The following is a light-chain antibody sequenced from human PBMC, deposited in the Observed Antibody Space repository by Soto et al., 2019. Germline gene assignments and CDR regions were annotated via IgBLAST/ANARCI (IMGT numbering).Light chain of an antibody. CDR3: QQYSSNPQT. CDR1: QSLLDSSNNKNS. V-gene: IGKV4-1*01. J-gene: IGKJ2*01. CDR2: WAS. Sequence: DIVLTQSPDSLAVSLGERATIKCMSSQSLLDSSNNKNSLAWYQQKPGQPPTLLIYWASTRESGVPDRFGGGGSGTDFTLTITSLQAEDVAGYYCQQYSSNPQTFGQGTKLEIK.